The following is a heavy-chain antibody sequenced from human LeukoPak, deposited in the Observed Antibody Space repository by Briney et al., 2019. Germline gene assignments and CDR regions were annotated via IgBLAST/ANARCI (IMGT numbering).Heavy chain of an antibody. D-gene: IGHD2-21*01. Sequence: GGSLPLSCAASGFTFTSYTMNWVRQAPGKGLEWVSDISSSGSYIDYADSVKGRFTISRDNAKNSLFLHMNSLRAEDTAVYYCARSLIADAAFDIWGQGTMFTVSS. J-gene: IGHJ3*02. CDR2: ISSSGSYI. CDR1: GFTFTSYT. V-gene: IGHV3-21*01. CDR3: ARSLIADAAFDI.